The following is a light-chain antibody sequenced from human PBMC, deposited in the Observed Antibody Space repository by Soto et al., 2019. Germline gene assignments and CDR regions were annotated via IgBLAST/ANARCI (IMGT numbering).Light chain of an antibody. CDR1: SSDVGGYNY. V-gene: IGLV2-14*01. Sequence: QSVLTQPASVSGSPGQSITISCTGTSSDVGGYNYVAWYQQNPGKAPKLMIYEVSNRPSGVSNRFSGSKSGNTASLTISGLQAEDEADYYCSSYTSCSTLVFGGGTKLTVL. J-gene: IGLJ3*02. CDR3: SSYTSCSTLV. CDR2: EVS.